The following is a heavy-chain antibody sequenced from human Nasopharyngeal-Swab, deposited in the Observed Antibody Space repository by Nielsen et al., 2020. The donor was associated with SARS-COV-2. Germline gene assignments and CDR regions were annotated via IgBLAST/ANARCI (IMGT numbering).Heavy chain of an antibody. V-gene: IGHV1-46*01. J-gene: IGHJ6*02. Sequence: WVRQAPGQGLEWMGIINPSGDSTSYAQKFQGRVTMTRDTSTSTVYMELSSLRSEDTAVYYCAREDYYDSSGYPPYYYYGMDVWGQGTTVTVSS. CDR3: AREDYYDSSGYPPYYYYGMDV. D-gene: IGHD3-22*01. CDR2: INPSGDST.